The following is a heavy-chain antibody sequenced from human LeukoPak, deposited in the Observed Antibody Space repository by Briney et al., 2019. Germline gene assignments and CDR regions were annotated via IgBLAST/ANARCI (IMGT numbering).Heavy chain of an antibody. V-gene: IGHV4-34*01. CDR2: INHSGST. CDR3: AREVIVVVPAAPLYNWFDP. D-gene: IGHD2-2*01. Sequence: PSETLSLTCAVYGGSFSGYYWSWIRQPPGKGLEWIGEINHSGSTNYNPSLRSRVTISVDTSKNQFSLKLSSVTAADTAVYYCAREVIVVVPAAPLYNWFDPWGQGTLVTVSS. J-gene: IGHJ5*02. CDR1: GGSFSGYY.